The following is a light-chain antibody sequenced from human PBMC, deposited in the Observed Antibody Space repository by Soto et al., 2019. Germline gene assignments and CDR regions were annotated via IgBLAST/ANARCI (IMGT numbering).Light chain of an antibody. CDR3: QQYYSTPYT. V-gene: IGKV3-15*01. CDR2: GSF. J-gene: IGKJ2*01. CDR1: QSVDNN. Sequence: EIVMTQSPVTLSASPGESATLSCRASQSVDNNVAWYQQKPGQAPRLLIVGSFARATGIPARFSGSGSGSEFTLTISGLQSEDFAVYYCQQYYSTPYTFGQGTKLEIK.